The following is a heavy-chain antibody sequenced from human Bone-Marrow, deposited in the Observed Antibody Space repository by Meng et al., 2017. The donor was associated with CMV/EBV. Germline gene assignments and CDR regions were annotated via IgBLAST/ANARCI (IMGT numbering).Heavy chain of an antibody. CDR3: AKFGWGSGSYLVEATPY. D-gene: IGHD1-26*01. CDR1: GFTFSGSA. CDR2: IRSKANSYAT. J-gene: IGHJ4*02. V-gene: IGHV3-73*01. Sequence: GESLKISCAASGFTFSGSAMHWVRQASGKGLEWVGRIRSKANSYATAYAASVKGRFTISRDDSKNTAYLQMNSLKTEDTAVYYCAKFGWGSGSYLVEATPYWGQGTLVTVSS.